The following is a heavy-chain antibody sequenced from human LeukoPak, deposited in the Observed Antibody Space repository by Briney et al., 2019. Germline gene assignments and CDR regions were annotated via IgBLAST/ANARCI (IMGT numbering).Heavy chain of an antibody. CDR2: INSDGSST. V-gene: IGHV3-74*01. CDR3: AKDPQAAAVAGPDY. D-gene: IGHD6-19*01. J-gene: IGHJ4*02. CDR1: GFTFSSYW. Sequence: GGSLRLSCAASGFTFSSYWMHWVRQAPGKGLVWVSRINSDGSSTSYADSVKGRFTISRDNAKNTLYLQMNSLRAEDTAVYYCAKDPQAAAVAGPDYWGQGTLVTVSS.